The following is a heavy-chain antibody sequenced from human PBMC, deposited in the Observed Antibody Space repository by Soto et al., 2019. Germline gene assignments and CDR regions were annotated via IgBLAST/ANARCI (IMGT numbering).Heavy chain of an antibody. CDR3: ARVATSTVTQDAFDI. Sequence: QVQLQESGPGLVKPSGTLSLTCAVSGGSISSSNWWSWVRQPPGKGLEWIGEIYHSGSTNYNPSLKSRVTISVDKSENQFSLKLSSVTAADTAVYYCARVATSTVTQDAFDIWGQGTMVTVSS. V-gene: IGHV4-4*02. CDR2: IYHSGST. CDR1: GGSISSSNW. J-gene: IGHJ3*02. D-gene: IGHD4-17*01.